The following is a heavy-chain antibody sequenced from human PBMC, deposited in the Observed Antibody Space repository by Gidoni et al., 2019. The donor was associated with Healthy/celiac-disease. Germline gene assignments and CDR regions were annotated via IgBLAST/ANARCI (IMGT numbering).Heavy chain of an antibody. CDR3: ARVFRGFDY. Sequence: VQLGESGGGLVPPGGSLILSCSTSGFTFSSYDMNWVRQAPGKGLEWVTYISGSGSTIDYADSVKGRFTIARDNAKNSLYLQMNSLRAEDTAVYYCARVFRGFDYWGQGTLVTVSS. CDR2: ISGSGSTI. J-gene: IGHJ4*02. CDR1: GFTFSSYD. D-gene: IGHD2-21*01. V-gene: IGHV3-48*03.